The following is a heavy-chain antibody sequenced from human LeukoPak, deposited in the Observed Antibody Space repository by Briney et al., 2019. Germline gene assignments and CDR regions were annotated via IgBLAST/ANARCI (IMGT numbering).Heavy chain of an antibody. CDR1: GFSISDHY. J-gene: IGHJ4*02. Sequence: GGSLRLSCAASGFSISDHYMDWVRQAPGKGLEWVANINRDGSGKYYVDSVKGRFIISRDNAKNSLYLQMNSLGADDTAVYYCEGGPGYWGQGTLVTVSS. CDR3: EGGPGY. V-gene: IGHV3-7*01. D-gene: IGHD2-15*01. CDR2: INRDGSGK.